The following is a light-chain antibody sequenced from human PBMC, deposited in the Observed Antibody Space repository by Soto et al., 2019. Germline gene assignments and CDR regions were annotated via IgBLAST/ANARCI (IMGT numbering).Light chain of an antibody. J-gene: IGKJ1*01. V-gene: IGKV1-39*01. Sequence: DIQVTQSPSSLSASVGDRVTITCRASQSISSYLNWYRQKPRRAPNLLIYASSKLQSGVQSRFSGSGSGTDFTLTISSLQPGDFAIYYCYESYSAPWTFGQGTKVEIK. CDR2: ASS. CDR3: YESYSAPWT. CDR1: QSISSY.